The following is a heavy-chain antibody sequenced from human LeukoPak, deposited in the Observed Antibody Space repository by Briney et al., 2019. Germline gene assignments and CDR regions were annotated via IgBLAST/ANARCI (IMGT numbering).Heavy chain of an antibody. V-gene: IGHV4-34*01. D-gene: IGHD6-13*01. CDR1: GGSFSGYY. CDR2: INHSGST. Sequence: SETLSLTCAVYGGSFSGYYWSWIRQPPGKGLEWIGEINHSGSTNYSPSLKSRVTISVDTSKNQFSLKLSSVTAADTAVYYCASFTSIVAAVDFDYWGQGTLVTVSS. CDR3: ASFTSIVAAVDFDY. J-gene: IGHJ4*02.